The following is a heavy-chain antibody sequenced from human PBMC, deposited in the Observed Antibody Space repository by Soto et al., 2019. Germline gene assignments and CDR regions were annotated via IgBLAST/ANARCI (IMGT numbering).Heavy chain of an antibody. CDR3: ARLQAAVPHY. CDR2: IFYDGYT. J-gene: IGHJ4*02. V-gene: IGHV4-39*01. CDR1: GDSISGGHYF. Sequence: QVQLQESGPGLLMPSETLSLTCNVSGDSISGGHYFWRWIRQPPGKRLEWIGSIFYDGYTLYTPSLKSRVTISVDTSKNQFSLKLTSVAAADTAIYFCARLQAAVPHYWGQGILVTVSS. D-gene: IGHD6-13*01.